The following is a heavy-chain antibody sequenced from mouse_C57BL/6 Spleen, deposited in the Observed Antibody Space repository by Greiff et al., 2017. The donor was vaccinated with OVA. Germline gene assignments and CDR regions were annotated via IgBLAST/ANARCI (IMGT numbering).Heavy chain of an antibody. J-gene: IGHJ3*01. Sequence: EVQLVESGGGLVQPKGSLKLSCAASGFSFNTYAMNWVRQAPGKGLEWVARIRSNSNNYATYSADSVNDRFTISREDSVSMLYLQMNNLKTEETAMYYCVRQGDHAWFAYWGQGTLVTVSA. CDR3: VRQGDHAWFAY. CDR2: IRSNSNNYAT. D-gene: IGHD2-13*01. V-gene: IGHV10-1*01. CDR1: GFSFNTYA.